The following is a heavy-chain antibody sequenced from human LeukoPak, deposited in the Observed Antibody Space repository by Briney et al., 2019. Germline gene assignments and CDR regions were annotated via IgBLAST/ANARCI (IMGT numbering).Heavy chain of an antibody. Sequence: PGGSLRLSCEASGFTFRDYQMSWIRQAPGKGLEWISYIHSNPKTIYYADSAKGRFTISRDNAKNSLYLQMNSLRVEDTAVYYCARDMWVPPYSSGWPDAFDIWGQGTMVTVSS. CDR3: ARDMWVPPYSSGWPDAFDI. V-gene: IGHV3-11*04. J-gene: IGHJ3*02. CDR2: IHSNPKTI. CDR1: GFTFRDYQ. D-gene: IGHD6-19*01.